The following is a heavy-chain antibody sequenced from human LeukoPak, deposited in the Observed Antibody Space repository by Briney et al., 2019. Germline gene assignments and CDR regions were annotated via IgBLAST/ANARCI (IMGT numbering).Heavy chain of an antibody. D-gene: IGHD6-13*01. CDR3: ARGEYSWSSSWFFFDY. V-gene: IGHV4-4*07. CDR2: IYTSGST. Sequence: SETLSLTCTVSGGSISSYYWSWIRQPAGKGLEWIGRIYTSGSTNYNPSLKSRVTMSVDTSKNQFSLKLSSVTAADTAVYYCARGEYSWSSSWFFFDYWGQGTLVTVSS. J-gene: IGHJ4*02. CDR1: GGSISSYY.